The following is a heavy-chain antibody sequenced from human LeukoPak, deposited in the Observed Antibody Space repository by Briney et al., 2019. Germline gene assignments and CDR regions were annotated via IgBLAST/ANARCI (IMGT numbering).Heavy chain of an antibody. CDR1: GLTLSNYG. D-gene: IGHD3-22*01. CDR3: AKRGVVIRVILVGFHKEAYYFDS. V-gene: IGHV3-23*01. Sequence: PGGSLRPSCAVSGLTLSNYGMSWVRQAPGKGLERVAGISDSGGSTNYADSVKGRFTISRDSPKNTLYLQMTSLRAENTAVYFCAKRGVVIRVILVGFHKEAYYFDSWGQGALVTVSS. J-gene: IGHJ4*02. CDR2: ISDSGGST.